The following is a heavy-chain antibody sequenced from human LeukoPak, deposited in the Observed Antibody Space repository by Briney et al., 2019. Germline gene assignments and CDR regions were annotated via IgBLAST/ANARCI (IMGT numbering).Heavy chain of an antibody. CDR3: VRDLDHNDFWSGYWPDAFDS. CDR2: IWYDGSNE. Sequence: PGRSLRLSCAASGFTFSNYGMHWVRQAPGKGLEWVAVIWYDGSNEYYGDSAKGRFIISRDNSRNTLYLQMSSLRAEDTAVYYCVRDLDHNDFWSGYWPDAFDSRAKGQRSSSLQ. D-gene: IGHD3-3*01. V-gene: IGHV3-33*01. CDR1: GFTFSNYG. J-gene: IGHJ3*02.